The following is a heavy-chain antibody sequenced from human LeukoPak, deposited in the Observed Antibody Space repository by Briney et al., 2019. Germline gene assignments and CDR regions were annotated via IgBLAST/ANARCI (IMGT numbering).Heavy chain of an antibody. CDR3: ARGGSSHFDY. J-gene: IGHJ4*02. V-gene: IGHV3-7*01. Sequence: GGSLRLSCAASGFTFSRYWMSWVRQAPGKGLEWVANIKEDGSEKQYVASVKGRFTISRDNAENSLYLQMNSLRAEDTAVFYCARGGSSHFDYWGQGALVTVSS. CDR1: GFTFSRYW. CDR2: IKEDGSEK. D-gene: IGHD1-26*01.